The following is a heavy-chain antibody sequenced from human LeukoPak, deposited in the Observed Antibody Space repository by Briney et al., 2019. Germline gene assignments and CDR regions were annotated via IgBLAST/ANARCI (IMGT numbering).Heavy chain of an antibody. J-gene: IGHJ4*02. D-gene: IGHD1-26*01. CDR2: ISSIGSFI. CDR1: GFTFSSYD. V-gene: IGHV3-21*01. CDR3: AKDSSWELPDY. Sequence: GGSLRLSCAASGFTFSSYDMSWVRQAPGKGLEWVSSISSIGSFIYYANSVKGGFTISRDNAKNSLYLQPDSLRAGDVAVYSCAKDSSWELPDYWGQGTLVTVSS.